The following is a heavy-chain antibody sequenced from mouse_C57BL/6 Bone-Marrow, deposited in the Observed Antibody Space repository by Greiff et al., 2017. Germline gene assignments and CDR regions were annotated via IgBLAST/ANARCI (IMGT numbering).Heavy chain of an antibody. V-gene: IGHV5-4*01. J-gene: IGHJ3*01. Sequence: EVKLVESGGGLVKPGGSLKLSCAASGFTFSSYAMSWVRQTPEKRLEWVATISDGGSYTYYPDNVKGRFTISRDNAKNNLYLQTINLKSEDTAMYYFAREGYYSGSTRFAYWGQGTLVTVSA. CDR1: GFTFSSYA. D-gene: IGHD1-1*01. CDR3: AREGYYSGSTRFAY. CDR2: ISDGGSYT.